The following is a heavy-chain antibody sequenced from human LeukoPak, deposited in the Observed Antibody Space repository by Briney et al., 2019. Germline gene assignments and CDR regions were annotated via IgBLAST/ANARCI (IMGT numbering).Heavy chain of an antibody. D-gene: IGHD5-18*01. J-gene: IGHJ3*02. Sequence: SETLSLTCTVSGGSISSSSYYWGWIRQPPGKGLEWIGSIYYSGSTYYNPSLKSRVTISVDTSKNQFSLKLSSVTAADAAVYYCARKEPTAMVKVYAFDIWGQGTMVTVSS. CDR2: IYYSGST. CDR3: ARKEPTAMVKVYAFDI. V-gene: IGHV4-39*07. CDR1: GGSISSSSYY.